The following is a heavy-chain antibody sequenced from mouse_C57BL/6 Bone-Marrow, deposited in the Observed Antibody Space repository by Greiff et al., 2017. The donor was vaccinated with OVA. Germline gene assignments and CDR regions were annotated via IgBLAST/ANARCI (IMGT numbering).Heavy chain of an antibody. Sequence: EVHLVESGGGLVKPGGSLKLSCAASGFTFSSYAMSWVRQTPEKRLEWVATISDGGSYTYYPDNVKGRFTISRDNAKNNLYLQMSHLKSEDTAMYYCAREAANWGFDYWGQGTTLTVSS. V-gene: IGHV5-4*01. J-gene: IGHJ2*01. D-gene: IGHD4-1*01. CDR2: ISDGGSYT. CDR1: GFTFSSYA. CDR3: AREAANWGFDY.